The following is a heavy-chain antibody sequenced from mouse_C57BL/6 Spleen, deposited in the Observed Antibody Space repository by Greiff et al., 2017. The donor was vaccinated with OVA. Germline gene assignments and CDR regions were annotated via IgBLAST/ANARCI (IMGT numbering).Heavy chain of an antibody. CDR1: GYTFTSYW. Sequence: QVQLQQPGTELVKPGASVKLSCKASGYTFTSYWMHWVKQRPGQGLEWIGNINPSNGGTNYNEKFKSKATLTVDKSSSTAYMQLSSLTSEDSAVYYGAKGGNYDGEYFDYWGQGTTLTVSS. V-gene: IGHV1-53*01. CDR3: AKGGNYDGEYFDY. J-gene: IGHJ2*01. CDR2: INPSNGGT. D-gene: IGHD2-1*01.